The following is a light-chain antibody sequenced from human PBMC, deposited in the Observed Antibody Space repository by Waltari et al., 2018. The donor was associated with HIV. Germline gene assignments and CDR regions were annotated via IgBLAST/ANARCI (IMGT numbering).Light chain of an antibody. CDR3: QQYGSSPPNT. CDR1: QSVSSSY. J-gene: IGKJ2*01. CDR2: GAS. Sequence: IVLTQSPGTLSLSPGERATLSCRASQSVSSSYLAWYQQKPGQAPRLLIYGASSRATGIPDRFSGSGSGTDVTLTISRLEPEDFAVYYCQQYGSSPPNTFGQGTKLEIK. V-gene: IGKV3-20*01.